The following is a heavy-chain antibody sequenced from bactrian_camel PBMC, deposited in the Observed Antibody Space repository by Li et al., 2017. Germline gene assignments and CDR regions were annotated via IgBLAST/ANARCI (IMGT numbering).Heavy chain of an antibody. CDR2: ISKDGTEP. V-gene: IGHV3S6*01. CDR3: AKSDGEAWFAY. CDR1: GYTISTYYRVFC. Sequence: QVQLVESGGGSVQAGGSLTLSCASAGYTISTYYRVFCMGWFRQAPGKGREGVAAISKDGTEPWYSEVLEGRFTISRDNAKDTLYLQIDSLKTEDTAMYYCAKSDGEAWFAYWGQGTQVTVS. D-gene: IGHD6*01. J-gene: IGHJ4*01.